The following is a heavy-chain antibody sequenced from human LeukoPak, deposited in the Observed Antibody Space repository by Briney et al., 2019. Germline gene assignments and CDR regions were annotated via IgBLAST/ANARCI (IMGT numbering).Heavy chain of an antibody. J-gene: IGHJ6*03. CDR1: GGTFSSYA. CDR2: IIPIFGTA. Sequence: GASVKVSCKASGGTFSSYAISWVRQAPGQGLEWMGGIIPIFGTANYAQKFQGRVTITADKSTSTAYMELSSLRSEDTAVYYCARDAWPAAISYYMDVWGKGTTVTVSS. V-gene: IGHV1-69*06. D-gene: IGHD2-2*02. CDR3: ARDAWPAAISYYMDV.